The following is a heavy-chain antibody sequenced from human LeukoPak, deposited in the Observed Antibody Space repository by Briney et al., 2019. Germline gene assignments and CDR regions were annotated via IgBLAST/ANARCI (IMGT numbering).Heavy chain of an antibody. Sequence: ASVTVSCKVSGSTLTELSMHWVRQAPGKGLEWMGGFDPEDGETIYAQKFQGRVTMTEDTSTDTAYMELSSLRSEDTAVYYCATATSETIFGALNYGMDVWGQGTTVTVSS. CDR1: GSTLTELS. D-gene: IGHD3-3*01. CDR3: ATATSETIFGALNYGMDV. CDR2: FDPEDGET. J-gene: IGHJ6*02. V-gene: IGHV1-24*01.